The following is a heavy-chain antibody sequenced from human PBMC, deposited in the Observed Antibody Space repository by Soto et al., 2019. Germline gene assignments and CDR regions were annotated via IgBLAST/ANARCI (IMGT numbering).Heavy chain of an antibody. Sequence: ALVKVSCKASGYTFTGYYMHWVRQAPGQGLEWMGWINPNSGGTNYAQKFQGRVTMTRDTSISTAYMELSRLRSDDTAVYYCARHFGDYGDSPSGYWGQGTLVTVSS. V-gene: IGHV1-2*02. CDR3: ARHFGDYGDSPSGY. D-gene: IGHD4-17*01. CDR2: INPNSGGT. CDR1: GYTFTGYY. J-gene: IGHJ4*02.